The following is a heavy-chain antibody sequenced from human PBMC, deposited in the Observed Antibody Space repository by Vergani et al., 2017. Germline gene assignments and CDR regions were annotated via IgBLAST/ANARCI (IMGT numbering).Heavy chain of an antibody. D-gene: IGHD1-26*01. V-gene: IGHV3-23*01. CDR1: GFTFSTYA. Sequence: EVQLLESGGSLKQPGGSVRLSCAASGFTFSTYAMHWVRPAPGKGLEWVSALTGGGGSTYYADSFKGRFIFSRDNSRDTLYLQMNSLRPEDTDTYYCVKDAGSYENFFDSWGQGTLVTVSS. CDR2: LTGGGGST. CDR3: VKDAGSYENFFDS. J-gene: IGHJ4*02.